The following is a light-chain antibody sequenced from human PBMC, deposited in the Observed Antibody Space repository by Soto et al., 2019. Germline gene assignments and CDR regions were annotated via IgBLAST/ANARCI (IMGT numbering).Light chain of an antibody. CDR1: QTINTY. CDR3: QESYSTLWGT. V-gene: IGKV1-39*01. CDR2: GAS. J-gene: IGKJ1*01. Sequence: DIQMTQSPSSLSASVGDRVTITCQTSQTINTYLNWYQQKPGRAPKLLLYGASSLQSGVPLRFSGSGSGTDFTLTISSLEPEDFATYYSQESYSTLWGTCGQGTKVDIK.